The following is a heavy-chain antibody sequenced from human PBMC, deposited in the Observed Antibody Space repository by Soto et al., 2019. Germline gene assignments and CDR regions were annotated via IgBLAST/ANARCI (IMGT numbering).Heavy chain of an antibody. CDR1: GGSISSGGYY. D-gene: IGHD3-16*01. J-gene: IGHJ5*02. CDR3: AGYYPPNWFDP. CDR2: IYYSGST. Sequence: QVQLQESGPGLVKPSQTLSLTCTVSGGSISSGGYYWSWIRQHPGKGLEWIGYIYYSGSTYYNPSLRSRVTISVDTSREPFSLNLSSVTAADTAVYYCAGYYPPNWFDPWGQGTLVTVSS. V-gene: IGHV4-31*03.